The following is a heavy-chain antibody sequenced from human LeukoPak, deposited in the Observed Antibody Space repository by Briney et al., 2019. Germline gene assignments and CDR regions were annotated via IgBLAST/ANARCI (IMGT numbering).Heavy chain of an antibody. CDR3: ARVRRGVWFGELLAWFDP. V-gene: IGHV4-39*01. Sequence: SETLSLTCIVSGGSISGTNSYWAWIRQPAGKGLEWIGSIYFSGSTFYKSSLESRLNMSVDMSKNQFSLKVRSVTAADTAVYYCARVRRGVWFGELLAWFDPWGQGTLVTVSS. CDR2: IYFSGST. J-gene: IGHJ5*02. CDR1: GGSISGTNSY. D-gene: IGHD3-10*01.